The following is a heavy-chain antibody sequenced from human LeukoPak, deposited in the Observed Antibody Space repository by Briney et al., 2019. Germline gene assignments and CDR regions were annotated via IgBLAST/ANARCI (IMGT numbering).Heavy chain of an antibody. CDR2: IYHSGST. Sequence: SETLSLTCAVSGYSISSGYYWGWIRQPPGKGLEWIGNIYHSGSTYYNPSLKSRGTISIDTSKNQFSLKLSSVTAADTAVYYCARAYSSAWYWNWFDPWGQGTLVTVSS. CDR1: GYSISSGYY. CDR3: ARAYSSAWYWNWFDP. D-gene: IGHD6-19*01. J-gene: IGHJ5*02. V-gene: IGHV4-38-2*01.